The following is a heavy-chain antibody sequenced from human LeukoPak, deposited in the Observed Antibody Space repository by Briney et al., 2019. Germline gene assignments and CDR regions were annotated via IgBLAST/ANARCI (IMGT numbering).Heavy chain of an antibody. D-gene: IGHD3-22*01. CDR3: ARPYYDSSGYSTYFDY. CDR2: IYPGDSDT. CDR1: GYSFTSSW. J-gene: IGHJ4*02. Sequence: PGESLKISCKGSGYSFTSSWIGWVRQMPGKGLEWMGIIYPGDSDTRYSPSFQGQVTISADKSISTAYLQWSSLKASDTAMYYCARPYYDSSGYSTYFDYWGQGTLVTVSS. V-gene: IGHV5-51*01.